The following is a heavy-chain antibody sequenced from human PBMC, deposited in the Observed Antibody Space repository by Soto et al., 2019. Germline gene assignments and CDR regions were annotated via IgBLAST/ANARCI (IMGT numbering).Heavy chain of an antibody. Sequence: EVQLLESGGGLVQPGGSLRLSCAASGFTFSSYAMSWVRQAPGKGLEWVSAISGSGGSTYYADSVMGRFTISRDNSKNTLYLQMNSLRAEDTAVYYCARDRRWELPPFDYWGQGTLVTVSS. CDR1: GFTFSSYA. V-gene: IGHV3-23*01. J-gene: IGHJ4*02. CDR3: ARDRRWELPPFDY. CDR2: ISGSGGST. D-gene: IGHD1-26*01.